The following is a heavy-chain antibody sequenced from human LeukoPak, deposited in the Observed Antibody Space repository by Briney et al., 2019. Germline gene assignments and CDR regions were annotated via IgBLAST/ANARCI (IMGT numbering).Heavy chain of an antibody. D-gene: IGHD5-18*01. CDR2: IYSGGST. Sequence: PGGSLRLSCAASGFTVSSNYMSWVRQAPGKGLEWVSVIYSGGSTYYADSVKGRFTISRDNSKNTLYLQMNSLRAEDTAVYYCARAESGYSYGYIYYYGMDVWGQGTTVTVSS. CDR3: ARAESGYSYGYIYYYGMDV. V-gene: IGHV3-53*01. CDR1: GFTVSSNY. J-gene: IGHJ6*02.